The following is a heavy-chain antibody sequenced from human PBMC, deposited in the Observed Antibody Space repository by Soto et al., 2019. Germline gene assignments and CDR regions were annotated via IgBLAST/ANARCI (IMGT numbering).Heavy chain of an antibody. CDR2: ISSNGGST. Sequence: GGSLRLSCAASGFTFSSYAMHWVRQAPGKGLEYVSAISSNGGSTYYANSVKGRFTISRDNSKNTLYLQMGSLRAEDMAVYYCARGRAGFPFDYWGQGTLVTVSS. V-gene: IGHV3-64*01. CDR1: GFTFSSYA. D-gene: IGHD3-10*01. J-gene: IGHJ4*02. CDR3: ARGRAGFPFDY.